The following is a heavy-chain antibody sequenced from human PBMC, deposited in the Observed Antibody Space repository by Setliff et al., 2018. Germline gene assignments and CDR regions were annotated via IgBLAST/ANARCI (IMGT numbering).Heavy chain of an antibody. CDR2: IDWDDDK. Sequence: SGPTLVNPTQTLTLTCTFSGFSLNTSGMRVSWIRQPPGKALEWLARIDWDDDKLYSTSLKTRLTISKDTSKKQVALTMTNMDPVDTATYYCARISASSSHFDYWGPGTLVTVSS. J-gene: IGHJ4*02. V-gene: IGHV2-70*04. D-gene: IGHD6-13*01. CDR1: GFSLNTSGMR. CDR3: ARISASSSHFDY.